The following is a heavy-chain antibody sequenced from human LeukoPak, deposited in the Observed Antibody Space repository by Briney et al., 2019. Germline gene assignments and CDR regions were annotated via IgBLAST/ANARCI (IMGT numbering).Heavy chain of an antibody. CDR3: ARESPTIVVVTAASFDY. CDR1: GFTFSSYA. D-gene: IGHD2-21*02. Sequence: GGSLRLSCAASGFTFSSYAMHWVRQAPGKGLEWVAVISYDGSNKYYADSGKGRFTISRDNSKNTLYLQMNSLRAEDTAVYYCARESPTIVVVTAASFDYWGEGTLVSVSS. CDR2: ISYDGSNK. V-gene: IGHV3-30*04. J-gene: IGHJ4*02.